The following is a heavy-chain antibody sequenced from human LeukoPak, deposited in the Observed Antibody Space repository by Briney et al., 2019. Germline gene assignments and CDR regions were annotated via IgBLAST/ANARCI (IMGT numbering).Heavy chain of an antibody. CDR2: IYYSGST. V-gene: IGHV4-39*01. Sequence: SETLSLTCTVSGGSISSSSYYWGWIRQPPGKGLEWIGSIYYSGSTYYNPSLKSRVTISVDTSKNQFSLKLSSVTAADTAVYYCARRPRGGSNWFDPWGQGTLVTVSS. J-gene: IGHJ5*02. D-gene: IGHD5-12*01. CDR1: GGSISSSSYY. CDR3: ARRPRGGSNWFDP.